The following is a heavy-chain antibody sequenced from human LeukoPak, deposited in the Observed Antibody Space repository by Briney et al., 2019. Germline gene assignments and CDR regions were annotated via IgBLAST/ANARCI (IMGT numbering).Heavy chain of an antibody. CDR2: STSP. CDR1: GFTFSSYE. D-gene: IGHD4-17*01. Sequence: GGSLRLSCAASGFTFSSYEMNWVRQAPGKGLEWVSSTSPEYSDSVKGRFSISRDSAKNSLSLQMDSLTAEDTAVYYCARDFRNGYGHRYFDLWGRGTLVTVSS. CDR3: ARDFRNGYGHRYFDL. V-gene: IGHV3-21*01. J-gene: IGHJ2*01.